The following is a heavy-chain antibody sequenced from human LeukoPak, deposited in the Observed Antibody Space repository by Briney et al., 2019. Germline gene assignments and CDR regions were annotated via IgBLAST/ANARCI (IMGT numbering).Heavy chain of an antibody. CDR3: AREGDYYGSGPSDY. J-gene: IGHJ4*02. CDR1: GFTFSNHA. Sequence: GGSLRLSCAAAGFTFSNHAMHWVRQAPGKGLEWVSAITGGGGSIYYADSLKGRFTISRDNAKNSLYLQMNSLRAEDTAVYYCAREGDYYGSGPSDYWGQGTLVTVSS. V-gene: IGHV3-23*01. CDR2: ITGGGGSI. D-gene: IGHD3-10*01.